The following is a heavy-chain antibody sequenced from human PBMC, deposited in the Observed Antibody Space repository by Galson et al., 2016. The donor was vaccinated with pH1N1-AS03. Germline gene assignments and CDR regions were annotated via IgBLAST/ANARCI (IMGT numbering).Heavy chain of an antibody. D-gene: IGHD2-2*01. CDR1: GFTFSMSY. Sequence: SLRLSCAASGFTFSMSYIHWVRQAPGKGLEWVSRISNDGRNVRYAGFVRGRFAVSRDNAKNTVFLQMNSLRADDTAVYFCARRNPNPNFAIWYQHDYGMDVWGQGTTVTVSS. V-gene: IGHV3-74*01. CDR3: ARRNPNPNFAIWYQHDYGMDV. J-gene: IGHJ6*02. CDR2: ISNDGRNV.